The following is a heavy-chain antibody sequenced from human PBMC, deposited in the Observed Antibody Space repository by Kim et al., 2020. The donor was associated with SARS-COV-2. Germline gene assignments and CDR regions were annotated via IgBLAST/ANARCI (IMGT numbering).Heavy chain of an antibody. Sequence: SETLSLTCAVYGGSFSGYYWSWIRQPPGKGLEWIGEINHSGSTNYNPSLKSRVTISVDTSKNQFSLKLSSVTAADTAVYYCARGLRYYYDSSGYYRGGYYYYYMDVWGKGTTVTVSS. D-gene: IGHD3-22*01. CDR3: ARGLRYYYDSSGYYRGGYYYYYMDV. CDR1: GGSFSGYY. V-gene: IGHV4-34*01. J-gene: IGHJ6*03. CDR2: INHSGST.